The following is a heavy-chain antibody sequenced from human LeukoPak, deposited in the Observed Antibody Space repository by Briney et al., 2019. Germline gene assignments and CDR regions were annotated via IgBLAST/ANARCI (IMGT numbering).Heavy chain of an antibody. Sequence: SETLSLTCTVSGGSMSGSFWSWSRQPAGKGLEWIGEINHSGSTNYNPSLKSRVTISVDTSKNQFPLKLSSVTAADTAVYYCARGITMVRGVIINYYYYGMDVWGQGTTVTVSS. CDR1: GGSMSGSF. V-gene: IGHV4-34*01. J-gene: IGHJ6*02. CDR2: INHSGST. D-gene: IGHD3-10*01. CDR3: ARGITMVRGVIINYYYYGMDV.